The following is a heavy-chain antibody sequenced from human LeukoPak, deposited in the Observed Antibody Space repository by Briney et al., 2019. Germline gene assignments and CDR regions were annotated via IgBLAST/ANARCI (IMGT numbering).Heavy chain of an antibody. CDR2: ISYSGST. D-gene: IGHD2-21*01. Sequence: ASETLSLTCAVSGYSISSYYHWGWIRQPPGKGLEWIGSISYSGSTYYNPSLKSRVTISVDTSKNLFSLKLSSVTASDTAVYYCARQANCGGDCYSFDPWGQGTLVTVSS. J-gene: IGHJ5*02. CDR1: GYSISSYYH. CDR3: ARQANCGGDCYSFDP. V-gene: IGHV4-38-2*01.